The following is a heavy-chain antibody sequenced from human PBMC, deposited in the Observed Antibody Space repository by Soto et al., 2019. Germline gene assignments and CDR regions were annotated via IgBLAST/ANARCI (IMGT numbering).Heavy chain of an antibody. D-gene: IGHD3-22*01. V-gene: IGHV4-4*02. Sequence: VQLQESGPGLVKPSGTLSLTCTVSGGSISTTNWWSWVRQSPGKGLEWIGEILHIGSTNYNPSLKRRVTISIGKSKKQFSRRLSSVTAADTAVYYCASGFDSDGLYNGGHPWGQGTLVSVSS. J-gene: IGHJ5*02. CDR1: GGSISTTNW. CDR2: ILHIGST. CDR3: ASGFDSDGLYNGGHP.